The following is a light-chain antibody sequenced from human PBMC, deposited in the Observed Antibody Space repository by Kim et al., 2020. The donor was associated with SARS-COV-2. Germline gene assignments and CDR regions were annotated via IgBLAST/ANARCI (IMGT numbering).Light chain of an antibody. CDR2: KDS. Sequence: SPGQSARFTCSSDVMTKKYARWLQQKPGQAPVVLIYKDSERPSGIPERFSGSSSGATVTLTISGAQVEDEADYYCYSAAATPWVLGGGTQLTVL. J-gene: IGLJ3*02. CDR1: VMTKKY. CDR3: YSAAATPWV. V-gene: IGLV3-27*01.